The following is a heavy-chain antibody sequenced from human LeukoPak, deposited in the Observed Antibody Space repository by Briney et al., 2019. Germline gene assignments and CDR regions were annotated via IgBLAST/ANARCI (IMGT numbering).Heavy chain of an antibody. CDR2: INAGNGNT. CDR1: GYTFTSYA. V-gene: IGHV1-3*01. Sequence: GASVKVSCKASGYTFTSYAMHWVRQAPGQRLEWMGWINAGNGNTKYSQKFQGRVTITRDTSASTAYMELSSLRSEDTAVYYCARSRIAPPMNYYYYGMDVWGQGTTVTVSS. J-gene: IGHJ6*02. CDR3: ARSRIAPPMNYYYYGMDV. D-gene: IGHD6-13*01.